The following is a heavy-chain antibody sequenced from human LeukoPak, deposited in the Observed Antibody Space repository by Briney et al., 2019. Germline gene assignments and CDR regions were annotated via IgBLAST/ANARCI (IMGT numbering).Heavy chain of an antibody. J-gene: IGHJ4*02. V-gene: IGHV4-38-2*02. CDR1: GYSISGGYY. D-gene: IGHD5-18*01. Sequence: PSETLSLTCTVSGYSISGGYYWGWIRQPPGKGLEWIGSIYHSGSAYYNPSLKSRVTISVDTSKNQFSLKLSSVTAADTAVYYCARGRIARLPYFDYWGQGTLVTVSS. CDR2: IYHSGSA. CDR3: ARGRIARLPYFDY.